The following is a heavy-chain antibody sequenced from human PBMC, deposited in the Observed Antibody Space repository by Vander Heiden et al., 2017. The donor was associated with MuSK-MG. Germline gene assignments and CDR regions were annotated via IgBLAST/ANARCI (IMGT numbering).Heavy chain of an antibody. Sequence: QVQLMESGGGVVQPGRALRPSCAASGFTFVTYGIHWVRQAPGKGLEWVALISSDGSDKYYADSVKGRFTISRDNSKNTLYLQMNSLRLEDTAVYYCAKAATEWERLALLDYWGQGTLVTVSS. J-gene: IGHJ4*02. CDR3: AKAATEWERLALLDY. D-gene: IGHD1-26*01. CDR2: ISSDGSDK. V-gene: IGHV3-30*18. CDR1: GFTFVTYG.